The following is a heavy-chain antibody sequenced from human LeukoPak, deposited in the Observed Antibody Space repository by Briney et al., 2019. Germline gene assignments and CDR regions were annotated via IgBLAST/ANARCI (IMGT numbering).Heavy chain of an antibody. CDR1: GFTFSTYE. D-gene: IGHD6-6*01. Sequence: PGGSLRLSCAASGFTFSTYEMNWVRPAPGKGLEWVSYISGSGTSTYYADSVKGRFTISRDNAKNSLYLQMNSLRAEDTAVYYCARWTRIISSSLWYFDLWGRGNLVTVSS. J-gene: IGHJ2*01. V-gene: IGHV3-48*03. CDR3: ARWTRIISSSLWYFDL. CDR2: ISGSGTST.